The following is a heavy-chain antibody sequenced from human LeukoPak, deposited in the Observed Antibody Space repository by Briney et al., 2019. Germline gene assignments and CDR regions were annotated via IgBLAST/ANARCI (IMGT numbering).Heavy chain of an antibody. CDR1: GYTFTGYY. CDR2: INPNSGGG. V-gene: IGHV1-2*02. J-gene: IGHJ6*03. Sequence: ASVKVSCRASGYTFTGYYLHWVRQAPGQGLEWMGWINPNSGGGSYAQKFQGRVTMTRDTSISTAYMELSRLRSDDTAVYYCARGQGGRELELYYYYMDVWGKGTTVTVSS. D-gene: IGHD1-7*01. CDR3: ARGQGGRELELYYYYMDV.